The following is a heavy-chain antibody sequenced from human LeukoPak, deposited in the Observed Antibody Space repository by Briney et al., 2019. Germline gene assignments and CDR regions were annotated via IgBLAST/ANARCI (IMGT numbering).Heavy chain of an antibody. V-gene: IGHV1-2*02. CDR1: GYTFTGYY. J-gene: IGHJ4*02. D-gene: IGHD1-26*01. CDR2: INPNSGGT. CDR3: ARVIVRQKYYFDY. Sequence: GASVKVSCKASGYTFTGYYMHWVRQAPGQGLEWMGWINPNSGGTNYAQKFQGRVTMTRDTSISTAYMELSRLRSDDTAVHYCARVIVRQKYYFDYWGQGTLVTVSS.